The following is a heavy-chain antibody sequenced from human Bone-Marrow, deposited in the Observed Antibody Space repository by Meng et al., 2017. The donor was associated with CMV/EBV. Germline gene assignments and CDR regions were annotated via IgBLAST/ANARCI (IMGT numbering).Heavy chain of an antibody. J-gene: IGHJ4*02. CDR1: GYTFTGYY. Sequence: QGQWGQSGGEVKKPGASVKVSCKASGYTFTGYYRHWVRQAPGQGLEWMGWINPNSGGTNYAQKFQGRVTMTRDTSISTAYMELSRLRSDDTAVYYCSYGSGSYYPFDYWGQGTLVTVSS. CDR2: INPNSGGT. D-gene: IGHD3-10*01. CDR3: SYGSGSYYPFDY. V-gene: IGHV1-2*02.